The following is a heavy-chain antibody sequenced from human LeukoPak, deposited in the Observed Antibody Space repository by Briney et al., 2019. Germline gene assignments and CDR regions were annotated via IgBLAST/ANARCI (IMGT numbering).Heavy chain of an antibody. CDR2: INHSGST. CDR1: GGSFSGYY. Sequence: SETLSLTCAVYGGSFSGYYWGWIRQPPGKGLEWIGEINHSGSTNYNPSLKSRVTISVDTSKNQFSLKLSSVTAADTAVYYCARDFVAYDYWGQGTLVTVSS. CDR3: ARDFVAYDY. V-gene: IGHV4-34*01. D-gene: IGHD2/OR15-2a*01. J-gene: IGHJ4*02.